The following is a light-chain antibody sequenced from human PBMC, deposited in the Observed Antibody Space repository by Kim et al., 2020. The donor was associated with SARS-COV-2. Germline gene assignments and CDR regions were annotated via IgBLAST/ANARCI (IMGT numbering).Light chain of an antibody. Sequence: SGSVGDTVTITCRASQTISDYLNWYQQRPGQAPKLLIYTASSLENGVPSRFSGSGSGTEFTLTISSLHPDDFESYYCQQSHSVPHTFGQGTKLEI. CDR1: QTISDY. CDR2: TAS. CDR3: QQSHSVPHT. J-gene: IGKJ2*01. V-gene: IGKV1-39*01.